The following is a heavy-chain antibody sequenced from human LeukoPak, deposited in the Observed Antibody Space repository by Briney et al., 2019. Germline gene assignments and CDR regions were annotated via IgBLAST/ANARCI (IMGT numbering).Heavy chain of an antibody. Sequence: ASVKVSCKASGYTFTGYYMHWVRQAPGQGLEWMGWINPNSGGTNYAQKFQGRVTMTRDTSISTAYMELSRLRSDDTAVYYCAILGYCTNGVCYYYFDYWGQGTLVTVSS. J-gene: IGHJ4*02. CDR3: AILGYCTNGVCYYYFDY. CDR1: GYTFTGYY. D-gene: IGHD2-8*01. V-gene: IGHV1-2*02. CDR2: INPNSGGT.